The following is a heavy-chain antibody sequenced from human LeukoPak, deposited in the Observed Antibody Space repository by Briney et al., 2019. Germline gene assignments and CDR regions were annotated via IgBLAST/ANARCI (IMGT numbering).Heavy chain of an antibody. D-gene: IGHD1-26*01. Sequence: SQTLSLTCAITGDSVSSNTVTWIWIMQSPSRGLEWLGRTYHRSKWYSEYAVSVQSRITINPDTSKNQFSLQLNSVTPEDTAVYYCGRQNSGKGGIDYWGQGTLVTVSS. V-gene: IGHV6-1*01. CDR1: GDSVSSNTVT. J-gene: IGHJ4*02. CDR2: TYHRSKWYS. CDR3: GRQNSGKGGIDY.